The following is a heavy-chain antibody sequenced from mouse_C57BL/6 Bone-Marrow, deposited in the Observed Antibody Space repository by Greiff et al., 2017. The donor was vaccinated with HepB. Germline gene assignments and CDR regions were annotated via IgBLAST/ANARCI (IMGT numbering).Heavy chain of an antibody. D-gene: IGHD2-1*01. V-gene: IGHV1-39*01. J-gene: IGHJ3*01. CDR1: GYSFTDYN. CDR2: INPNYGTT. CDR3: ARHYGNYPSWFTY. Sequence: VQLQQSGPELVKPGASVKISCKASGYSFTDYNMNWVKQSNGKSLEWIGVINPNYGTTSYNQKFKGKATFTVDQASSTAYMQLNSLTSEDSAVYYCARHYGNYPSWFTYWDQGTLVTVSA.